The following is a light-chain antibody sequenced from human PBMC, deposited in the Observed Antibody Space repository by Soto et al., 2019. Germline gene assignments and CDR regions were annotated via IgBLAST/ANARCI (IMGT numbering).Light chain of an antibody. CDR1: QSISSW. V-gene: IGKV1-5*03. J-gene: IGKJ4*01. Sequence: DIQMTQSPSTLSASVGDRVTITCRASQSISSWLAWYQQKPGKAPKLLIYKASSLESGVPSRFSGSGSGTEFTLIISSLQPVDFATYYCQQYNSSPLTFGGGTKVEIK. CDR3: QQYNSSPLT. CDR2: KAS.